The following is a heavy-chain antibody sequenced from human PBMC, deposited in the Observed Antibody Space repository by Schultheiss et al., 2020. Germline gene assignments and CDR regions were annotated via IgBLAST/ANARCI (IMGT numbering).Heavy chain of an antibody. Sequence: SLRLSCAASGFTFSSYGMHWVRQAPGKGLEWVAVISYDGSNKYYADSVKGRFTISRDNSKNTLYLQMNSPRAEDTAVYYCAKGVEWELLGILMGWGQGTMVTVSS. CDR3: AKGVEWELLGILMG. V-gene: IGHV3-30*18. CDR2: ISYDGSNK. D-gene: IGHD1-26*01. CDR1: GFTFSSYG. J-gene: IGHJ4*02.